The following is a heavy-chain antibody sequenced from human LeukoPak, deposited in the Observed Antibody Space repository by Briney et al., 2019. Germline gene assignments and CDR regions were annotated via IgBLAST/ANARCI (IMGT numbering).Heavy chain of an antibody. CDR1: GGSISSGDYY. V-gene: IGHV4-39*01. J-gene: IGHJ5*02. CDR2: IYYSGST. D-gene: IGHD6-13*01. CDR3: ARRVQQLVFWFDP. Sequence: PSETLSLTCTVSGGSISSGDYYWSWIRQPPGKGLEWIGNIYYSGSTYYNPSLKSRVTISVDTSKNQFSLKLNSVTAADTAVYYCARRVQQLVFWFDPWGQGTLVTVSS.